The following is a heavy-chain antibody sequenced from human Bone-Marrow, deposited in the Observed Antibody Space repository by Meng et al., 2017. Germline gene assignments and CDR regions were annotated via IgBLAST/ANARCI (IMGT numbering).Heavy chain of an antibody. CDR1: GGSISSNHW. V-gene: IGHV4-4*02. CDR2: IYHSGST. Sequence: QVQLKEPGPGLVKPSGTLSLTCAVSGGSISSNHWWSWVRQPPGKGLEWIGEIYHSGSTNFNPSLKSRVTLSLDNSKNQFSLKLSSVTAADTAVYYCARDRWELQKAFEYWGQGTLVTVSS. D-gene: IGHD1-26*01. J-gene: IGHJ4*02. CDR3: ARDRWELQKAFEY.